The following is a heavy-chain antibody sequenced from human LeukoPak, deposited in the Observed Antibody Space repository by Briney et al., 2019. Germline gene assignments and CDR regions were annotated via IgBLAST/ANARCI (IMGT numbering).Heavy chain of an antibody. CDR2: IYYSGST. V-gene: IGHV4-30-4*08. CDR1: GGSINNYY. D-gene: IGHD6-13*01. CDR3: ARSGSSWYRKVAHDAFDI. J-gene: IGHJ3*02. Sequence: SETLSLTCTVSGGSINNYYWSWIRQPPGKGLEWIGYIYYSGSTYYNPSLKSRVTISVDTSKNQFSLKLSSVTAADTAVYYCARSGSSWYRKVAHDAFDIWGQGTMVTVSS.